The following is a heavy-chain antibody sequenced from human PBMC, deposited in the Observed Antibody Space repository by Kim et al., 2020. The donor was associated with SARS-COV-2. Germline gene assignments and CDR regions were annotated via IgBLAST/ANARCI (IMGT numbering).Heavy chain of an antibody. J-gene: IGHJ4*02. CDR3: ARQWIQLWADYFDY. V-gene: IGHV4-34*01. D-gene: IGHD5-18*01. Sequence: NPSLKSRVTISVDTSKNQFSLKLSSVTAADTAVYYCARQWIQLWADYFDYWGQGTLVTVSS.